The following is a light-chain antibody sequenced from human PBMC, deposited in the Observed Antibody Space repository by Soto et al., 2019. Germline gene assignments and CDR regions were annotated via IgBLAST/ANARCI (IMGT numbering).Light chain of an antibody. Sequence: QSVLTQPPSASGTPGQRVTISCSGSSSNIGSNYVYWYQQLPGTAPKLLIYRNNQRPSGVPDRFSGSKSGTSASLAISGLRSEDKADYYCAAWDDSLSGRDVVFGGGTKLTVL. CDR2: RNN. J-gene: IGLJ2*01. CDR3: AAWDDSLSGRDVV. CDR1: SSNIGSNY. V-gene: IGLV1-47*01.